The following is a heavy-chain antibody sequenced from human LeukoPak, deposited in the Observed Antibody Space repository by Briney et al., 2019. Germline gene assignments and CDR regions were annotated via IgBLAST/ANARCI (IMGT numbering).Heavy chain of an antibody. CDR2: ISSSSSYI. CDR1: GFTFSSYS. CDR3: ARVFGQWLVEERGDY. V-gene: IGHV3-21*01. D-gene: IGHD6-19*01. J-gene: IGHJ4*02. Sequence: GGSLRLSCAASGFTFSSYSMNWVRQAPGKGLEWVSSISSSSSYIYYADSVKGRFTISRDNAKNSLYLQMNSLRAEDTAVYYCARVFGQWLVEERGDYWGQGTLVTVSS.